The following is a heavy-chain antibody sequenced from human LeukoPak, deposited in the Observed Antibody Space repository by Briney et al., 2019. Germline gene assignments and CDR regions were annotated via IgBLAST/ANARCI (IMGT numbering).Heavy chain of an antibody. Sequence: PGGSLRLSCAASGFTFSSYAMSWVRQAPGKGLEWVSAISGSGGSTYYADSVKGRFTISRDNSKNTLYLQMNSLRAEDSAVYYCAKGRSWAPLFDYWGQGTLVTVSS. D-gene: IGHD1-26*01. V-gene: IGHV3-23*01. CDR3: AKGRSWAPLFDY. CDR1: GFTFSSYA. CDR2: ISGSGGST. J-gene: IGHJ4*02.